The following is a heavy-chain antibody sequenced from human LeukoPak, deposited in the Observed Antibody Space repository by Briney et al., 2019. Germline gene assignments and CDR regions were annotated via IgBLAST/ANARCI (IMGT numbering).Heavy chain of an antibody. D-gene: IGHD5-12*01. CDR1: GGSFSGYY. CDR3: ARRGYGS. V-gene: IGHV4-34*01. Sequence: SETLSLTCAVYGGSFSGYYWSWIRQPPGKGLEWIGEINHSGSTNYNPSLKSRVTILVDTSKNQFSLKPTSVTAADTAVYYWARRGYGSWGRGTLVTVSS. CDR2: INHSGST. J-gene: IGHJ4*02.